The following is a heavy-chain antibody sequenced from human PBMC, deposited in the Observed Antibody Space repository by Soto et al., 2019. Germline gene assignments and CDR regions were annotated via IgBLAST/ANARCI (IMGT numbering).Heavy chain of an antibody. CDR1: GYTFSTSG. V-gene: IGHV1-18*01. Sequence: QAQLEQSGAEVKKPGASVKVSCKSSGYTFSTSGISWVRQAPGQGLEWMGWISTYNGDANYAQRFQGRVPMTTATSTSTTFMELRSLRSDDTAVYYCAREGPRPYYYYGMDVWGQGTTVTVSS. D-gene: IGHD6-6*01. CDR2: ISTYNGDA. J-gene: IGHJ6*02. CDR3: AREGPRPYYYYGMDV.